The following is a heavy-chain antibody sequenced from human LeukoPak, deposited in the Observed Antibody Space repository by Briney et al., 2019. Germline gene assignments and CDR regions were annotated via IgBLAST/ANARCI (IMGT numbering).Heavy chain of an antibody. CDR1: EFTLSGSD. Sequence: GGSLKLSCGGSEFTLSGSDVQWVRQTSGKGLEWVGHNRSTAHNYATAYAASVKGKFIISRDDSKNTAYLQMNSLKAEDTAVYYCFVDGGYWGQGTLVTVSS. V-gene: IGHV3-73*01. D-gene: IGHD4-23*01. CDR2: NRSTAHNYAT. CDR3: FVDGGY. J-gene: IGHJ4*02.